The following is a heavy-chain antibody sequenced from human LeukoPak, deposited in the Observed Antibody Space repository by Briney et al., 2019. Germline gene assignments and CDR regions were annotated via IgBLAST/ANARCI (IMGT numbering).Heavy chain of an antibody. D-gene: IGHD3-10*01. V-gene: IGHV4-61*08. J-gene: IGHJ4*02. CDR3: ARQTYGSGSYFDY. Sequence: SETLSLTCAVSGGSISSGGYSWSWIRQPPGKGLESIGYIYSNGNTNYNPSLKSRVTISVDTSKNQFSLKLSSVTAADTAVYYCARQTYGSGSYFDYWGQGALVTVSS. CDR2: IYSNGNT. CDR1: GGSISSGGYS.